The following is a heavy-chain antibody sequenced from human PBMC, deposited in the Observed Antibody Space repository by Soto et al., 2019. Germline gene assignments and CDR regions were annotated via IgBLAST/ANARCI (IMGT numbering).Heavy chain of an antibody. CDR3: ARGPVYGDWYNYYYYGMDV. D-gene: IGHD2-21*02. Sequence: GASVKVSCKASGYTFTSYDINWVRQATGQGLEWMGWMNPNSGNTGYAQKFQGRVTMTRNTSISTAYMELSSLRSEDTAVYYCARGPVYGDWYNYYYYGMDVWGQGTTVTVSS. V-gene: IGHV1-8*01. CDR2: MNPNSGNT. CDR1: GYTFTSYD. J-gene: IGHJ6*02.